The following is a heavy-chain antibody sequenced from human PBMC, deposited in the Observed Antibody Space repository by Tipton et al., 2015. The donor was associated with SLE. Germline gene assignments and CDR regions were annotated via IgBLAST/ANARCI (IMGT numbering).Heavy chain of an antibody. Sequence: SLRLSCAVSGFTVSDNFINWVRQAPGRGLEWISFITISSSTIFYADSVKGRFVISRDDAANSLYLQMNSLRAEDTGIYYCARGQNHAFDIWGRGTMVTVSS. CDR2: ITISSSTI. CDR1: GFTVSDNF. V-gene: IGHV3-11*04. J-gene: IGHJ3*02. D-gene: IGHD2/OR15-2a*01. CDR3: ARGQNHAFDI.